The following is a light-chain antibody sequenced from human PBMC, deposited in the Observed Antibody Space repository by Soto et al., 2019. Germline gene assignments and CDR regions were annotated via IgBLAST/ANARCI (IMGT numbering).Light chain of an antibody. V-gene: IGKV1-5*01. CDR1: QSTANW. CDR2: DAS. CDR3: QQYTSFQYS. J-gene: IGKJ2*03. Sequence: IQMTQFPATLTASVGDRVTITCRASQSTANWLAWYQQKPGKAPKVVIYDASSLGSGVPSRFSGSGSGTEFTLTISSLQHDDFATYYCQQYTSFQYSFGQGTKVDIK.